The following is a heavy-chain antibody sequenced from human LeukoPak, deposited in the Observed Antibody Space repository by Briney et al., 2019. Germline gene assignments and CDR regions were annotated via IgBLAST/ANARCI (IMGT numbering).Heavy chain of an antibody. CDR1: GYTFIGYY. D-gene: IGHD6-13*01. CDR3: ARDSAAAGGLSFDY. J-gene: IGHJ4*02. V-gene: IGHV1-2*02. CDR2: INLNSGGT. Sequence: ASVNVSYKASGYTFIGYYMHWVRQAPGQGREWMGWINLNSGGTKYAQKFQGRVTMTRDTSITTAYMELSRLRSDDTAVYYCARDSAAAGGLSFDYWGQGTLATVSS.